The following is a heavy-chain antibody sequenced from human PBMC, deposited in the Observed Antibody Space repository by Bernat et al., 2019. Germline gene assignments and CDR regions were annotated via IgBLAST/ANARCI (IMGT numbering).Heavy chain of an antibody. CDR2: ISSSSSTI. D-gene: IGHD3-10*01. V-gene: IGHV3-48*02. J-gene: IGHJ4*02. CDR1: GFTFSSYG. CDR3: ARDRITMVRGELDY. Sequence: VQLVESGGGVVQPGRSLRLSCAASGFTFSSYGMHWVRQAPGKGLEWVSYISSSSSTIYYADSVKGRFTISRDNAKNSLYLQMNSLRDEDTAVYYCARDRITMVRGELDYWGQGTLVTVSS.